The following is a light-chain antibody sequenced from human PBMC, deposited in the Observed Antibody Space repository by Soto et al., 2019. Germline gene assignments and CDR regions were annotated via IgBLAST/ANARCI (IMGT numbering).Light chain of an antibody. CDR3: MQGLQIPLT. CDR1: QSLLHTNGYNY. J-gene: IGKJ4*01. Sequence: DIVMTQSPLSLPVTPGEPASISCRSSQSLLHTNGYNYLDWYLQKPGQSPQLLIYLGSNRASGVPDRFCGSGSGTEFTLKISRVEAEDDGVYYCMQGLQIPLTFGGGTKVEIK. CDR2: LGS. V-gene: IGKV2-28*01.